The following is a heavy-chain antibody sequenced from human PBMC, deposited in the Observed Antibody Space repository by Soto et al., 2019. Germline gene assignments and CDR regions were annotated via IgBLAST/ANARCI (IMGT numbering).Heavy chain of an antibody. D-gene: IGHD3-10*01. CDR2: IYYSGST. J-gene: IGHJ4*02. CDR1: GGSISSSSYY. CDR3: ATLWFGEGNY. V-gene: IGHV4-39*01. Sequence: QLQLQESGPGLVKPSETLSLTCTVSGGSISSSSYYWGWIRQPPGKGLEWIGSIYYSGSTYYNPSIETRVTIPVDTSKNQFPMKLSSVTAADTAVYYCATLWFGEGNYWGQGTLVTVSS.